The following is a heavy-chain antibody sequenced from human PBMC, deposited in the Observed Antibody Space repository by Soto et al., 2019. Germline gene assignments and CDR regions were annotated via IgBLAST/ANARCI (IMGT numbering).Heavy chain of an antibody. D-gene: IGHD6-19*01. V-gene: IGHV3-30*18. CDR3: AKESSGWSEIEY. Sequence: PGGSLRLSCAASGFTFRSYGMHWVRQAPGKGLEWVAVISYDGSNKYYADSVKGRFTISRDNSKNTLYLQMNSLRVEDTAVYYCAKESSGWSEIEYWGQGTLVTVSS. CDR2: ISYDGSNK. J-gene: IGHJ4*02. CDR1: GFTFRSYG.